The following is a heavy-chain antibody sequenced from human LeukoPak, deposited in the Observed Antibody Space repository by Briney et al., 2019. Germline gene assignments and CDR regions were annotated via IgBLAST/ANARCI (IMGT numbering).Heavy chain of an antibody. V-gene: IGHV4-59*08. CDR1: GGSISSYY. CDR3: ARHSRSGSGGYENAFDI. J-gene: IGHJ3*02. CDR2: IYYSGST. Sequence: SETLSLTCTVSGGSISSYYWSWIRQPAGEGLEWIGYIYYSGSTNYNPSLKSRVTISVDTSKNQFSLKLSSVTAADTAIYFCARHSRSGSGGYENAFDIWGQGTMVTVSS. D-gene: IGHD5-12*01.